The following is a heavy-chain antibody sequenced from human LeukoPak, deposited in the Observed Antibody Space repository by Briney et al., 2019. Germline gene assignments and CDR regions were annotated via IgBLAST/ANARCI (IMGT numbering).Heavy chain of an antibody. Sequence: SETLSLTCTVSGGSISTYYWSWIRQPPGKGLEWIGYISNSGSTNYNPSLKSRVTISVDTSKNQFSLKLSSVTAADTAVYYCARETLWFGEFNWFDPWGQGTLVTVSS. CDR1: GGSISTYY. J-gene: IGHJ5*02. V-gene: IGHV4-59*01. D-gene: IGHD3-10*01. CDR2: ISNSGST. CDR3: ARETLWFGEFNWFDP.